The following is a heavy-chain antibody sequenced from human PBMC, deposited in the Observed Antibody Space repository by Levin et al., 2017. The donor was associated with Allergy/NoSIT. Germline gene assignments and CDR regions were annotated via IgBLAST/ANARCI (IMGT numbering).Heavy chain of an antibody. Sequence: GGSLRLSCAASGFTFSDYSMNWVRQAPGKGLEWVSSISPNSNYIYYADSLKGRFTISRDNAKSSVFLQMNSLRAEDTALYYCARSGSPDYRGQGTLVTVSS. CDR3: ARSGSPDY. D-gene: IGHD3-22*01. CDR2: ISPNSNYI. V-gene: IGHV3-21*01. J-gene: IGHJ4*02. CDR1: GFTFSDYS.